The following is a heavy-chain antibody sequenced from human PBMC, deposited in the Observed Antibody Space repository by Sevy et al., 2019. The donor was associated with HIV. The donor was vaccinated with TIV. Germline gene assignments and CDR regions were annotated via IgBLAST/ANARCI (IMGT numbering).Heavy chain of an antibody. CDR3: ASVADNYDKGFDP. V-gene: IGHV3-48*03. Sequence: GGSLRLSCEASGFTFSSYEMNWVRQAPGKGLEWVSYISSSGTTIKYADSMKGRFTISRDNAKNSLYMQMNSLTAEDTAVYYCASVADNYDKGFDPWGQGTLVTVSS. D-gene: IGHD3-22*01. CDR2: ISSSGTTI. CDR1: GFTFSSYE. J-gene: IGHJ5*02.